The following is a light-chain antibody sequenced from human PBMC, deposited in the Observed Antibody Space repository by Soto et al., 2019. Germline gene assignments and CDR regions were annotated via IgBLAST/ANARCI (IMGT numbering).Light chain of an antibody. CDR3: NTFGGTGV. J-gene: IGLJ1*01. Sequence: QSALTQPASVSGSPGQSITISCTGTSSDVGGSGLVSWYQQHTGKAPKLMIYEVTNRPSGVSNRFSGSKSGNTASLTITGLQADDEADYYCNTFGGTGVFGTGTKLTVL. CDR1: SSDVGGSGL. CDR2: EVT. V-gene: IGLV2-14*02.